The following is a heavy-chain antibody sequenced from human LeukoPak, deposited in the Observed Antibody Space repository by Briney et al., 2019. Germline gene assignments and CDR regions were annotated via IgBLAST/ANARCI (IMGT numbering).Heavy chain of an antibody. CDR1: GFSVSDYS. J-gene: IGHJ4*02. D-gene: IGHD3-16*01. V-gene: IGHV3-11*05. CDR2: VMSGRGST. Sequence: GGSLRLSCAVSGFSVSDYSISWIRQSPGKGPEWISYVMSGRGSTNYADSVKGRFTISRDNAKNSVALQLDGLRAEDTAVYFCTRERRGSYYAFESWGQGTQVTVSS. CDR3: TRERRGSYYAFES.